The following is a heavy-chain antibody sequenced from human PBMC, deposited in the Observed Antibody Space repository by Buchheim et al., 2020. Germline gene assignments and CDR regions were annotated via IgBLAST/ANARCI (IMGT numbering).Heavy chain of an antibody. CDR2: ISYDGSNK. J-gene: IGHJ4*02. CDR1: GLTFGSSW. Sequence: VQLVESGGGLVQSGGSLTLSCAVSGLTFGSSWMDWVRQAPGKGLEWVAVISYDGSNKYYADSVKGRFTNSSDNFKIQMYLQMNSLRAEDTAVYYCARSSRIVTPSGVDYWGQGTL. D-gene: IGHD2/OR15-2a*01. V-gene: IGHV3-30*03. CDR3: ARSSRIVTPSGVDY.